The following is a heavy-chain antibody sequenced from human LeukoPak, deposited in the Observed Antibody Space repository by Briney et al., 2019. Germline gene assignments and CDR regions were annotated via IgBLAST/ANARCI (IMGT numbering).Heavy chain of an antibody. CDR1: GFTFSSYA. CDR3: ARGRYCSSTSCYMGGDY. CDR2: ISYDGSNK. Sequence: GGSLRLSCAASGFTFSSYAMHWVRQAPGKGLEWVAVISYDGSNKYYADSVKGRFTISRDNSKNTLYLQMNSLRAEDTAVYYCARGRYCSSTSCYMGGDYWGQGTLVTVSS. D-gene: IGHD2-2*02. V-gene: IGHV3-30-3*01. J-gene: IGHJ4*02.